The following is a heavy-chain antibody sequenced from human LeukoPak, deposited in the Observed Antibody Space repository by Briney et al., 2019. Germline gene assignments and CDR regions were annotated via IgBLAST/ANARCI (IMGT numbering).Heavy chain of an antibody. D-gene: IGHD4-17*01. CDR2: ISGSGGST. Sequence: GGSLRLSCAASGFTFSSYWMSWVRQAPGKGLEWVSAISGSGGSTYYADSVKGRFTISRDNSKNTLYLQMNSLRAEDTAVYYCAKDYGDYEPPLVHYWGQGTLVTVSS. CDR3: AKDYGDYEPPLVHY. J-gene: IGHJ4*02. CDR1: GFTFSSYW. V-gene: IGHV3-23*01.